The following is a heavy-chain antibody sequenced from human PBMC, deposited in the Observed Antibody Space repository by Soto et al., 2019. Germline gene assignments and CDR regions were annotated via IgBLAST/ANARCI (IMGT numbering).Heavy chain of an antibody. V-gene: IGHV3-30*18. CDR2: LTDDGKEK. Sequence: QVHLVESGGGVVQPGTSLRLSCVASGFTFSKYGMHWVRQAPGKGLEWVAILTDDGKEKYYADSVKGRFIISRDNSNNTLFLKTNTLSAEYTAVYYCAKVRFALKYYYGLDVWGQGTTVSVSS. CDR1: GFTFSKYG. D-gene: IGHD3-16*01. J-gene: IGHJ6*02. CDR3: AKVRFALKYYYGLDV.